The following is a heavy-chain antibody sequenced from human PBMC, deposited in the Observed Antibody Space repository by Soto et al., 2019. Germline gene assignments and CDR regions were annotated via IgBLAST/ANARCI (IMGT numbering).Heavy chain of an antibody. V-gene: IGHV1-46*01. D-gene: IGHD5-12*01. CDR2: INPSGGST. Sequence: ASVKVSCKASGYTFTSYDMHWVRQAPGRGLEWMGIINPSGGSTSYAQKFQGRVTMTRDTSTSTAYMELSSLRSEDTAVYYCATSRRDGYNLDYWGQGTLVTVSA. J-gene: IGHJ4*02. CDR3: ATSRRDGYNLDY. CDR1: GYTFTSYD.